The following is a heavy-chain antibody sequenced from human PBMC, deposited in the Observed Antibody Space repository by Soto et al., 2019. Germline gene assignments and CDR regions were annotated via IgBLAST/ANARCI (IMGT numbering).Heavy chain of an antibody. Sequence: QVQLQQWGAGLLKPSETLSLTCAVYGGSFSGYYWSWIRQPPGKGLEWIGEINHSGSTNYNPSLKSRVTISVDTSKNQFSLKLSSVTAADTAVYYCARGGQVVAAKGYYFHYWGQGTLVTVSS. V-gene: IGHV4-34*01. CDR1: GGSFSGYY. CDR2: INHSGST. J-gene: IGHJ4*02. CDR3: ARGGQVVAAKGYYFHY. D-gene: IGHD2-15*01.